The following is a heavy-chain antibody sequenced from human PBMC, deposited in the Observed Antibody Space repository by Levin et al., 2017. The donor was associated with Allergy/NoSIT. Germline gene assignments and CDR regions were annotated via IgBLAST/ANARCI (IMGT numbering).Heavy chain of an antibody. CDR1: GYSFTSYW. CDR3: ARHSLIYYDSSGYYRYYGMDV. CDR2: IYPGDSDT. Sequence: GESLKISCKGSGYSFTSYWIGWVRQMPGKGLEWMGIIYPGDSDTRYSPSFQGQVTISADKSISTAYLQWSSLKASDTAMYYCARHSLIYYDSSGYYRYYGMDVWGQGTTVTVSS. J-gene: IGHJ6*02. D-gene: IGHD3-22*01. V-gene: IGHV5-51*01.